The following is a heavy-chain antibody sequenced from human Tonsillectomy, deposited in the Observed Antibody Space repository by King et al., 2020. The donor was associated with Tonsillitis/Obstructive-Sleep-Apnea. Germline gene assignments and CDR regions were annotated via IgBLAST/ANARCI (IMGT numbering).Heavy chain of an antibody. CDR2: ISYDGSNK. V-gene: IGHV3-30*01. CDR1: GFTFSSYA. CDR3: ARNGGDYVWGSYRDMDV. J-gene: IGHJ6*03. Sequence: VQLVESGGGVVQPGRSLRLSCAASGFTFSSYAMHWVRQAPGNGLEWVAVISYDGSNKYYADSVKGRFTISRDNSKNTLYLQMNSLRAEDTAVYYCARNGGDYVWGSYRDMDVWGKGTTVTVSS. D-gene: IGHD3-16*02.